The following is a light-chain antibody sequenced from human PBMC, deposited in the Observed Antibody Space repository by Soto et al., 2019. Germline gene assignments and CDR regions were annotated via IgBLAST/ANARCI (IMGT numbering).Light chain of an antibody. CDR3: QHYNNWPPWT. CDR1: QSVSSN. V-gene: IGKV3-15*01. CDR2: GAS. Sequence: RVMTQDRATLSVGTGVRPTVSCSASQSVSSNLAWYQQKPGQAPRLLIYGASTRATGIPARFSGSESGTERTRTFSSPQSEDFAVYYRQHYNNWPPWTVGRGTKVDIK. J-gene: IGKJ1*01.